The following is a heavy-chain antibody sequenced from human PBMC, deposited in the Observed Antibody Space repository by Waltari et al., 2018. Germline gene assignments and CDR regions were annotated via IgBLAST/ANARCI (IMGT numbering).Heavy chain of an antibody. CDR2: INHSGST. Sequence: QVQLQQWGAGLLKPSETLSLTCAVCGGSFSGYYWSWIRQPPGKGLEWIGEINHSGSTNYNPSLKSRVTISVDTSKNQFSLKLSSVTAADTAVYYCARGLGCSGGSCYGNWFDPWGQGTLVTVSS. CDR1: GGSFSGYY. V-gene: IGHV4-34*01. CDR3: ARGLGCSGGSCYGNWFDP. J-gene: IGHJ5*02. D-gene: IGHD2-15*01.